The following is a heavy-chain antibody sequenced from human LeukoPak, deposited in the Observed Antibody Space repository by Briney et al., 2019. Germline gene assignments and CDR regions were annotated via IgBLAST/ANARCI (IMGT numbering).Heavy chain of an antibody. V-gene: IGHV3-23*01. Sequence: PGRSLRLSCAASGFTFSSYAMSWVRQAPGKGLEWVSAISGSGGSTYYADSVKGRFTISRDNSKNTLYLQMNSLRAEDTAVYYCATLSGLNWGTSYWYFDLWGRGTLVTVSS. D-gene: IGHD7-27*01. J-gene: IGHJ2*01. CDR2: ISGSGGST. CDR3: ATLSGLNWGTSYWYFDL. CDR1: GFTFSSYA.